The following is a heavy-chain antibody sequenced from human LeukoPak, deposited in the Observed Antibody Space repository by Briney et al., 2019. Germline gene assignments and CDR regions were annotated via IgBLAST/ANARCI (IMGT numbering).Heavy chain of an antibody. CDR1: GFTFSSYA. J-gene: IGHJ5*02. V-gene: IGHV3-30-3*01. Sequence: GRSLRLSCAASGFTFSSYAMHWVRQAPGKGLEWVAVISYDGSNKYYADSVKGRFTISRDNSKNTLYLQMNSLRAEDTAVYYCARDYEYSSSSVTYNWFDPWGQGTLVTVSS. D-gene: IGHD6-6*01. CDR2: ISYDGSNK. CDR3: ARDYEYSSSSVTYNWFDP.